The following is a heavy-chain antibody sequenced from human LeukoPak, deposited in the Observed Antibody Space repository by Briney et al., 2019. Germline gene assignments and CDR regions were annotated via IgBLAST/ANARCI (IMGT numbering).Heavy chain of an antibody. CDR1: GGSISSGGDY. V-gene: IGHV4-61*02. J-gene: IGHJ4*02. CDR2: VYPSGRT. Sequence: SETLSLTCTVSGGSISSGGDYWSWIRQPAGKGLEWIGRVYPSGRTDYNPSLNSRVTILLDTSKNQFSLNLSSVTAADTAVYYCARGGALRDFDWSSDYWGQGTLVTVSS. D-gene: IGHD3-9*01. CDR3: ARGGALRDFDWSSDY.